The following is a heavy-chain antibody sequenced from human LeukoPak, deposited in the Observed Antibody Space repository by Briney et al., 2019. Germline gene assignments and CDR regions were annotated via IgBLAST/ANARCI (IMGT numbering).Heavy chain of an antibody. J-gene: IGHJ6*02. D-gene: IGHD1-26*01. Sequence: ASVKVSCKASGGTFSSYAISWVRQAPGQGLEWMGRIIPILGIANYAQKFQGRVTITADKSTSTAYMELSSLRSEDTAVYYCARANLSGGSPGGLYYYYYYGMDVWGQGTTATVSS. V-gene: IGHV1-69*04. CDR3: ARANLSGGSPGGLYYYYYYGMDV. CDR1: GGTFSSYA. CDR2: IIPILGIA.